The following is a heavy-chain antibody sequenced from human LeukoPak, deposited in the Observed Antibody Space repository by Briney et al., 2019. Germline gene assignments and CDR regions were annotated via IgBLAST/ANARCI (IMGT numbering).Heavy chain of an antibody. CDR1: GGSISSYY. Sequence: SETLSLTCTVSGGSISSYYWSWTRQPAGKGLEWIGRIYTSGSTNYNPSLKSRVTMSVDTSKNQFSLKLSSVTAADTAVYYCARDDCSGGSCYRGWFDPWGQGTLVTVSS. CDR2: IYTSGST. CDR3: ARDDCSGGSCYRGWFDP. J-gene: IGHJ5*02. V-gene: IGHV4-4*07. D-gene: IGHD2-15*01.